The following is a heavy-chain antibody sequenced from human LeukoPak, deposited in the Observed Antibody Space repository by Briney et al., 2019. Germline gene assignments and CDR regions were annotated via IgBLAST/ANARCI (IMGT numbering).Heavy chain of an antibody. D-gene: IGHD1-26*01. V-gene: IGHV1-18*01. CDR2: ISVYNGNT. Sequence: GASVKVSCKASGYTFIKYDISWVGQAPGQGGEWMGCISVYNGNTNYAQKFQGRVTITTDTSTSTAYMELSSLRSDDTAMYYCARVDSGRYYGHDYWGQGTLVTVTS. CDR3: ARVDSGRYYGHDY. J-gene: IGHJ4*02. CDR1: GYTFIKYD.